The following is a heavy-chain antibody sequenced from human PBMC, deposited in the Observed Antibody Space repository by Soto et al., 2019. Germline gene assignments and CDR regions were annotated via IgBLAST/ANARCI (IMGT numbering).Heavy chain of an antibody. V-gene: IGHV3-30*03. J-gene: IGHJ4*02. D-gene: IGHD3-10*01. Sequence: GGSLRLSCAASGFTFSSYGMHWVRQAPGKGLEWVAVISYDGSNKYYADSVKGRFTISRDNSNSTLFLQMNSLRIEDTAIYYCARTTAWASFGGEDYWGQGTLVTVSS. CDR1: GFTFSSYG. CDR3: ARTTAWASFGGEDY. CDR2: ISYDGSNK.